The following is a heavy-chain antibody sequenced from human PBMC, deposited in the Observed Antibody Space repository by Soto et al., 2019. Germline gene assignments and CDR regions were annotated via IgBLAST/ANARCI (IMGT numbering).Heavy chain of an antibody. Sequence: AGGSLRLSCAASGFTFSSYGMHWVRQAPGKGLEWVAVISYDGSNKYYADSVKGRFTISRDNSKNTLYLQMNSLRAEDTAVYYCAKDPSEGDYYYYYYGMDVWGQGTTVTAP. D-gene: IGHD4-17*01. CDR3: AKDPSEGDYYYYYYGMDV. CDR1: GFTFSSYG. V-gene: IGHV3-30*18. CDR2: ISYDGSNK. J-gene: IGHJ6*02.